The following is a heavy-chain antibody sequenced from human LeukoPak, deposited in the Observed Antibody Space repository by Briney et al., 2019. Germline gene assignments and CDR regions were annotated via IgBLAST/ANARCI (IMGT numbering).Heavy chain of an antibody. CDR3: ATPTYYYDSSGYQH. Sequence: ASVKVSCKASGYTFTGYYMHWVRQAPGQGVEWMGRINPNSGGTNYAQKFQGRVTMTRDTSISTAYMELSRLRSDDTAVYYCATPTYYYDSSGYQHWGQGTLVTVSS. CDR1: GYTFTGYY. D-gene: IGHD3-22*01. CDR2: INPNSGGT. V-gene: IGHV1-2*06. J-gene: IGHJ1*01.